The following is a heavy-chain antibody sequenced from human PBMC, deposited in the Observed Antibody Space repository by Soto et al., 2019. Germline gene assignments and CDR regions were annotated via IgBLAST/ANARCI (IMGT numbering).Heavy chain of an antibody. CDR3: AGHYYDSSGYLNWFDP. Sequence: GGALRLSCAASGFTFSRYAMSWVRQAPGKGLGWVSAISGSGGSTYHADSVKGRFTISRDNSKNTLYLQMNSLRAEDTAVYYCAGHYYDSSGYLNWFDPWGQGTLVTVSS. D-gene: IGHD3-22*01. V-gene: IGHV3-23*01. J-gene: IGHJ5*02. CDR1: GFTFSRYA. CDR2: ISGSGGST.